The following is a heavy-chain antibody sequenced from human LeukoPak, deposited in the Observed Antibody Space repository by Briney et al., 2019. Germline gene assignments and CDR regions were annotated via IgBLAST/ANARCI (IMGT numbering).Heavy chain of an antibody. CDR1: GGTFSSYA. V-gene: IGHV1-69*06. D-gene: IGHD5-18*01. CDR3: ARNGLDTAMVTPHYYYYMDV. Sequence: ASVKVSCKASGGTFSSYAISRVRQAPGQGLEWMGGIIPIFGTANYAQKFQGRVTITADKSTSTAYMELSSLRSEDTAVYYCARNGLDTAMVTPHYYYYMDVWGKGTTVTVSS. J-gene: IGHJ6*03. CDR2: IIPIFGTA.